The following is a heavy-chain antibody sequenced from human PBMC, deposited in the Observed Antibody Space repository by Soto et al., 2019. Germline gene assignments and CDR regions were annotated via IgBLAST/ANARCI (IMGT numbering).Heavy chain of an antibody. V-gene: IGHV3-53*01. CDR2: LSTGGFT. Sequence: EVQLVESGGGLIQPGGSLRLSCTASGFNVSSDYMNWVRQAPGKGLEWVSVLSTGGFTYYADSVKGRFTISRDNSKNTLYLQMKSLRVEDTAVYYFLRGSENSRRWALCHLGQGTLVTVSS. D-gene: IGHD6-13*01. CDR1: GFNVSSDY. J-gene: IGHJ4*02. CDR3: LRGSENSRRWALCH.